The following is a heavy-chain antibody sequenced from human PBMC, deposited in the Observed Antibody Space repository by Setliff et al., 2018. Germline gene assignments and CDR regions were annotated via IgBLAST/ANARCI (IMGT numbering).Heavy chain of an antibody. J-gene: IGHJ6*03. CDR2: INDNGGTT. CDR3: AKSLYFYDSSGYYYDRDYFYYMDV. D-gene: IGHD3-22*01. CDR1: GFTFSSYA. V-gene: IGHV3-23*01. Sequence: GGSLRLSCAASGFTFSSYAMSWVRQAPGKGLEWVSNINDNGGTTYYADSVKGRFTISRDNSENTLYLQMNSLRADDTAVYYCAKSLYFYDSSGYYYDRDYFYYMDVWGKGTTVTVSS.